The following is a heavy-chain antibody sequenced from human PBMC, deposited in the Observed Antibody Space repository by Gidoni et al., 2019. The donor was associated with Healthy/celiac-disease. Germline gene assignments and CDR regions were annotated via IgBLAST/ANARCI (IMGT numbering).Heavy chain of an antibody. CDR3: ARAKTVAQLWLRSRGFDY. V-gene: IGHV1-69*01. Sequence: QVQLVQSGAEVKKPGSSVKVSCKASGGTFSSYAISWVRQAPGQGLEWMGGIIPIFGTANYAQKFQGRVTITADESTSTAYMELSSLRSEDTAVYYCARAKTVAQLWLRSRGFDYWGQGTLVTVSS. D-gene: IGHD5-18*01. CDR2: IIPIFGTA. J-gene: IGHJ4*02. CDR1: GGTFSSYA.